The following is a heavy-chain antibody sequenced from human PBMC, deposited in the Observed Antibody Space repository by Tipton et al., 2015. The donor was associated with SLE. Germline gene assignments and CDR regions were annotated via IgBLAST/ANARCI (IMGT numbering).Heavy chain of an antibody. Sequence: SLRLSCAGSGFRFSDHYMDWVRQAPGMGLEWVGRARNGANRYTTEYAASVKGRFTLARDDSKDSMWLQMDSLKTEDTAVYYCGRANGYCSGGSCYSTIDYWGQGTLVTVSS. V-gene: IGHV3-72*01. CDR1: GFRFSDHY. J-gene: IGHJ4*02. CDR3: GRANGYCSGGSCYSTIDY. D-gene: IGHD2-15*01. CDR2: ARNGANRYTT.